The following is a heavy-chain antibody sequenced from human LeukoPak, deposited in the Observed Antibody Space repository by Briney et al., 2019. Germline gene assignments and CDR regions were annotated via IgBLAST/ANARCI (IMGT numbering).Heavy chain of an antibody. CDR2: INPNSGGT. J-gene: IGHJ4*02. Sequence: VSVKVSCKASGYTFTVYYMHWVRQAPGQGLEWMGRINPNSGGTNYAQKFQGRVTMTRDTSISTAYMELSRLRSDDTAVYYCASGGSYSFSGVDYFDYWGQGTLVTVSS. D-gene: IGHD1-26*01. CDR1: GYTFTVYY. CDR3: ASGGSYSFSGVDYFDY. V-gene: IGHV1-2*06.